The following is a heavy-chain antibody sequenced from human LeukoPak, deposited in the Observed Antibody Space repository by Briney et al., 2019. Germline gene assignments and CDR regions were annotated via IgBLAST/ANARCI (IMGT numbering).Heavy chain of an antibody. D-gene: IGHD3-10*01. Sequence: SVKVSCKASGGTFSSYAISWVRQAPGQGLEWMGRIIPILGIANYAQKFQGRVTITADKSTSTAYMELSSLRSEDTAVYYCARDQALYYYGSGSYYNNNWFDPWGQGTLVTVSS. CDR1: GGTFSSYA. J-gene: IGHJ5*02. CDR3: ARDQALYYYGSGSYYNNNWFDP. V-gene: IGHV1-69*04. CDR2: IIPILGIA.